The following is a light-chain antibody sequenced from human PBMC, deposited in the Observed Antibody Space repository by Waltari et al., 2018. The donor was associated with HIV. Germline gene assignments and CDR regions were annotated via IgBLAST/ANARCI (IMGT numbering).Light chain of an antibody. V-gene: IGLV3-19*01. CDR2: DDT. Sequence: SSELTQDPAVSVALGQTVRITCQGDSLRSYYASWYQQRSGQAPVLVIYDDTKRPSGIPERFSGSSSGTMATLTISGAQVEDEADYYCYSTDSSVDHRGVFGGGTKVTVL. CDR3: YSTDSSVDHRGV. J-gene: IGLJ3*02. CDR1: SLRSYY.